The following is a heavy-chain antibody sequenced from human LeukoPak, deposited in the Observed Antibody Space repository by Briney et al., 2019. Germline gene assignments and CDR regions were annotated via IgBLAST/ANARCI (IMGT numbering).Heavy chain of an antibody. J-gene: IGHJ6*04. CDR3: ASNYGSGTYYYYGMDV. CDR1: GGSFRGYY. V-gene: IGHV4-34*01. CDR2: INHSGST. D-gene: IGHD3-10*01. Sequence: SETLSLTCAVYGGSFRGYYWSWIRQPPGKGLEWVGEINHSGSTNYNPSLKSRVTISVDTSKNQFSLKLSSVTAADTAVYYCASNYGSGTYYYYGMDVWGKGTTVTVSS.